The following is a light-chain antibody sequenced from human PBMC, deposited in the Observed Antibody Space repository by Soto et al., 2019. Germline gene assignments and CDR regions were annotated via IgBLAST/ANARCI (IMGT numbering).Light chain of an antibody. J-gene: IGLJ2*01. CDR1: SSDVGGYHY. Sequence: QSALTQLRSVSGSPGQSGTLSCTGTSSDVGGYHYVSWYQHHPGKAPKIIIFDVNQRPSGGPDRFSGSKSGNTASLTISGLQTEDEADYYCCSYAGSYTLVFGGGTKLTVL. CDR2: DVN. V-gene: IGLV2-11*01. CDR3: CSYAGSYTLV.